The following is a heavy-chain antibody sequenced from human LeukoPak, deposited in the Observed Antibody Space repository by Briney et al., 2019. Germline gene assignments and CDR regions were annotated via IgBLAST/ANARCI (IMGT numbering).Heavy chain of an antibody. Sequence: GASVKVSCKASGHTFTAYNIYWVRQAPGQGPEWMGWINPNSGVTACAQKFQGRVNMTRDTSIRTAYLDLAGLKSDDTAVYYCARDGPLGYYYFYMDVWGKGTTVIVSS. V-gene: IGHV1-2*02. CDR3: ARDGPLGYYYFYMDV. CDR1: GHTFTAYN. J-gene: IGHJ6*03. CDR2: INPNSGVT.